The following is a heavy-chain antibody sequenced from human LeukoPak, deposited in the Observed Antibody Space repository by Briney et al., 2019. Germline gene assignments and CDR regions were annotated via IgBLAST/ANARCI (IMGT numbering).Heavy chain of an antibody. V-gene: IGHV3-23*01. CDR1: GFTFSNYA. Sequence: PGGSLRLSCAGSGFTFSNYAMSWVRQAPGKGLEWVSAISNSGGKTYYADSVEGRFTISRDNSKNTLYLHMNSLRAEDTAVYYCAKDRYYDILTGYYDAASDIWGQGTMVTVSS. D-gene: IGHD3-9*01. CDR3: AKDRYYDILTGYYDAASDI. CDR2: ISNSGGKT. J-gene: IGHJ3*02.